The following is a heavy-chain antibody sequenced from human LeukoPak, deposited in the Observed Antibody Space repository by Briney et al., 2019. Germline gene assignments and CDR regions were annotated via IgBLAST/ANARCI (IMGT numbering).Heavy chain of an antibody. J-gene: IGHJ3*02. V-gene: IGHV3-21*01. CDR1: GFTFSSHW. CDR3: AGDQIAAAGGGAFDI. CDR2: ISSSSSYI. Sequence: GGSLRLSCAASGFTFSSHWMHWVRQAPGKGLEWVSSISSSSSYIYYADSVKGRFTISRDNVKNSLYLQMNSLRAEDTAVYYCAGDQIAAAGGGAFDIWGQGTMVTVSS. D-gene: IGHD6-13*01.